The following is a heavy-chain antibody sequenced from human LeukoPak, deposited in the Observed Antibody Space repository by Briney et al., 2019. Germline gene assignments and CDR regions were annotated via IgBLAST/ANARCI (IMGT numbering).Heavy chain of an antibody. CDR3: ARGRYSSSINSMDV. CDR1: GGTFSSYA. Sequence: ASVKVSCTASGGTFSSYAISWVRQAPGQGLEWMGGIIPIFGTANYAQKFQGRVTITADESTSTAYMELSSLRSEDTAVYYCARGRYSSSINSMDVWGQGTTVTVSS. D-gene: IGHD6-6*01. V-gene: IGHV1-69*13. J-gene: IGHJ6*02. CDR2: IIPIFGTA.